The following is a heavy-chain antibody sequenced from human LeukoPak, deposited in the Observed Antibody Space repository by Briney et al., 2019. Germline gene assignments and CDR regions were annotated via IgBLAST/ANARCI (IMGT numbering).Heavy chain of an antibody. Sequence: GGFLRLSCAASGFTFSSYGMHWVRQAPGKGLEWVAVISYDGSNKYYADSVKGRFTISRDNSKNTLYLQMNSLRAEDTAVYYCASLWFGELLLEYYYYGMDVWGQGTTVTVSS. CDR1: GFTFSSYG. D-gene: IGHD3-10*01. CDR2: ISYDGSNK. V-gene: IGHV3-30*03. CDR3: ASLWFGELLLEYYYYGMDV. J-gene: IGHJ6*02.